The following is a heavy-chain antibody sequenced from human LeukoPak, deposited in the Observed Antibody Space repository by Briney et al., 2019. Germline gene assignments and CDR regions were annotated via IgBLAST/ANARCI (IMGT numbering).Heavy chain of an antibody. D-gene: IGHD3-3*01. CDR2: IYPSGNT. CDR3: ARDGVVTMELDY. Sequence: SETLSLTCTVSGDSISNSRHYWSWIRQPAGKALEWLGRIYPSGNTDYNPSLKSRVSISLDTSKNQFSLNLKSVTAADTAMYYCARDGVVTMELDYWGQGTLVTVSS. J-gene: IGHJ4*02. CDR1: GDSISNSRHY. V-gene: IGHV4-61*02.